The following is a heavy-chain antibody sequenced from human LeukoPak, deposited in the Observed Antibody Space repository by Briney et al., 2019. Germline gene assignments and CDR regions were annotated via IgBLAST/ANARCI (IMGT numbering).Heavy chain of an antibody. D-gene: IGHD5-18*01. CDR2: ISSSCSYI. CDR3: ARESSPGYSYGYPLAY. J-gene: IGHJ4*02. CDR1: GFTFSSYS. Sequence: GGSLRLSCAASGFTFSSYSMNWVRQAPGKGLEWVSSISSSCSYIYYADSVKGRFTISRDNAKNSLYLQMNSLRADDTAVYYCARESSPGYSYGYPLAYWGQGTLVTVSS. V-gene: IGHV3-21*01.